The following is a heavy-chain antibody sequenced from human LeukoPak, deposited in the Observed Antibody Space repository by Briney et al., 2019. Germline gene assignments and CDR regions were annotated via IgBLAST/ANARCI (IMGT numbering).Heavy chain of an antibody. CDR2: IDHSGST. Sequence: SETLSLTCTVSGYSIRSGYYWGWIRQPPGKGLEWIGSIDHSGSTYYIPSLKSRVTVSVDTSKNQFSLKLSSVTAADTAVYYCARDLSYCSGGSCYSSGYWGQGTLVTVSS. J-gene: IGHJ4*02. D-gene: IGHD2-15*01. CDR3: ARDLSYCSGGSCYSSGY. CDR1: GYSIRSGYY. V-gene: IGHV4-38-2*02.